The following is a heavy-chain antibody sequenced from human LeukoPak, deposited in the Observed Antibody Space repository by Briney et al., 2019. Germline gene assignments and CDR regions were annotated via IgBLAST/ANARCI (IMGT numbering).Heavy chain of an antibody. Sequence: ASVKVSCKASGYTFTGYYMHWVRQAPGQGLEWMGWINPNSGGTNYAQKFQGRVTMTRDTSISTAYMELSRLRFDDTAVYYCARVNDYVWGSYPENKYFDYWGQGTLVTVSS. CDR3: ARVNDYVWGSYPENKYFDY. CDR1: GYTFTGYY. J-gene: IGHJ4*02. CDR2: INPNSGGT. V-gene: IGHV1-2*02. D-gene: IGHD3-16*02.